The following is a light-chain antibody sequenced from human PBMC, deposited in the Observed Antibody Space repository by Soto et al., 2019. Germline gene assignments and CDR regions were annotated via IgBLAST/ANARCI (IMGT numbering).Light chain of an antibody. J-gene: IGLJ2*01. Sequence: QSVLTQSPSASASLGASVKLTCTLSSGHSSYAIAWPQKQPGKGPRYLMDLNNDGSHSKGDGIPDRFSGSSSGAERYLIIASLQSEDEAYYYCQTWGTGIQVFGGGTKLTVL. CDR2: LNNDGSH. CDR1: SGHSSYA. CDR3: QTWGTGIQV. V-gene: IGLV4-69*01.